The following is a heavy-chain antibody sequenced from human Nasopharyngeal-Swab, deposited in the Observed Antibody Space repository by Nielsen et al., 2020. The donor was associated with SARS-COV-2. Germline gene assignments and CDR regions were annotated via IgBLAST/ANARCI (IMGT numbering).Heavy chain of an antibody. V-gene: IGHV1-69*01. D-gene: IGHD2-2*01. CDR1: GGTFSSYA. CDR2: IIPIFGTA. Sequence: GGSLRLSCKASGGTFSSYAISWVRQAPGQGLEWMGGIIPIFGTANYAQKFQGRVTITADESTSTAYMELSSLRSEDTAVYYCARAHIVVVPAAKMRAPGAFDIWGQGTMVTVSS. J-gene: IGHJ3*02. CDR3: ARAHIVVVPAAKMRAPGAFDI.